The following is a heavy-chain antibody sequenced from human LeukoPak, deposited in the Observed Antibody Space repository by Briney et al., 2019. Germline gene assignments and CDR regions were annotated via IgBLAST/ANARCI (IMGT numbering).Heavy chain of an antibody. CDR1: GGSISSSY. J-gene: IGHJ4*02. CDR3: ARDREYGGNYWLYFDT. V-gene: IGHV4-4*07. Sequence: SETLSLTCTVSGGSISSSYWSWIRQPAGKGLEWIGRIDTSGSTNDNPSLKSRVTMSVDTSENQFSLRLSSVTAADTALYFCARDREYGGNYWLYFDTWGQGTLVTVSS. CDR2: IDTSGST. D-gene: IGHD1-26*01.